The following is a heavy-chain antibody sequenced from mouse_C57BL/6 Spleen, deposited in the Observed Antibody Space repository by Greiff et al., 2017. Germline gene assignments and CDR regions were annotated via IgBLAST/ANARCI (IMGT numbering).Heavy chain of an antibody. CDR1: GYSITSGYY. V-gene: IGHV3-6*01. CDR3: ASEAMDY. Sequence: VQLQESGPGLVKPSQSLSLTCSVTGYSITSGYYWNWIRQFPGNKLEWMGYKSYDGSNNYNPSLKNRISITRDTSKNQFFLKLNPVTTEDTATYYCASEAMDYWGQGTSVTVSS. J-gene: IGHJ4*01. CDR2: KSYDGSN.